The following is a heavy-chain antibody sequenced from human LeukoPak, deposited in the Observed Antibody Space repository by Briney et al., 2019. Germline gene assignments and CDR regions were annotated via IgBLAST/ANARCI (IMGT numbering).Heavy chain of an antibody. CDR3: AKSGGYGLIDY. Sequence: SGTLSLTRTGSGGSISSSSYYWGWIRQPPGKGLEWIGSIYYSGSTYYNPSLKSRVTISVDTSKNQFSLKLSSVTAADTAVYYCAKSGGYGLIDYWGQGTLVTVS. J-gene: IGHJ4*02. CDR1: GGSISSSSYY. V-gene: IGHV4-39*01. D-gene: IGHD1-26*01. CDR2: IYYSGST.